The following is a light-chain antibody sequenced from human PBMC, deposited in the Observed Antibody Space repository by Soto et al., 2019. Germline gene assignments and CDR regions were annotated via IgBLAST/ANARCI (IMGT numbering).Light chain of an antibody. J-gene: IGKJ1*01. CDR1: QSISSY. CDR3: QQSYSTLWT. V-gene: IGKV1-39*01. CDR2: AAS. Sequence: DIQMTQSPSSLSASVGDRVTITCRASQSISSYLNWYQQKPGKAPKLLIYAASSLQSGVPSRFSGSGSGTDFTLTSSRLQPEDFATYYWQQSYSTLWTFGQGTKVEIK.